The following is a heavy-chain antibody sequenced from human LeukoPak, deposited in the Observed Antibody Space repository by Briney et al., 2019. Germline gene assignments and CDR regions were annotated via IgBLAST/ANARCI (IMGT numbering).Heavy chain of an antibody. CDR2: ISWNSGSI. J-gene: IGHJ4*02. V-gene: IGHV3-9*01. CDR1: GFTFDDYA. D-gene: IGHD3-22*01. Sequence: GGSLRLSCAASGFTFDDYAMHWVRQAPGKGLEWVSGISWNSGSIGYADSVKGRFTISRDNAKSSLYLQMNSLRAEDTALYYCAKDSYYYDSSGYFVYWGQGTLVTVSS. CDR3: AKDSYYYDSSGYFVY.